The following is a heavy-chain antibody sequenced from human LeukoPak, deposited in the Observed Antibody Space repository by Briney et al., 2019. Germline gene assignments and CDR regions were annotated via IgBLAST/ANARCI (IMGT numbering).Heavy chain of an antibody. Sequence: GGYLRLSCAASGFTVSSNYMRWVRQAPGKGLEWVSVIYSGGNTYYADSVKGRFTISRDNSKNTLYLQMNSLRAEDTAVYYCARGDSSGYYYFDYWGQGTLVTVSS. CDR2: IYSGGNT. D-gene: IGHD6-19*01. CDR3: ARGDSSGYYYFDY. J-gene: IGHJ4*02. CDR1: GFTVSSNY. V-gene: IGHV3-53*01.